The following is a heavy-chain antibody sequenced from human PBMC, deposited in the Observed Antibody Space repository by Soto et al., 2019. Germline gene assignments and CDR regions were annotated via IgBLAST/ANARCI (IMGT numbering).Heavy chain of an antibody. J-gene: IGHJ6*02. CDR3: ARHKVWIQLWFDYYGMDV. Sequence: QLQLQESGPGLVKPSETLSLTCTVSGGSISSSSYYWGWIRQPPGKGLEWIGSIYYSGSTYYNPSLKSRVTISVDTSKNQFSRRLSSVTAADTAVYYCARHKVWIQLWFDYYGMDVWGQGTTVTVSS. CDR1: GGSISSSSYY. D-gene: IGHD5-18*01. V-gene: IGHV4-39*01. CDR2: IYYSGST.